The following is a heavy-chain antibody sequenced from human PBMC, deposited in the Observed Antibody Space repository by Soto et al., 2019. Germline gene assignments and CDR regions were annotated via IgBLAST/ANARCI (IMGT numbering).Heavy chain of an antibody. CDR3: ARAIRSKQWLVQRGHAFDI. CDR2: IYYSGST. J-gene: IGHJ3*02. D-gene: IGHD6-19*01. V-gene: IGHV4-28*03. Sequence: PSETLSLTCAVSGYSISSSNWWGWIRQPPGKGLEWIGYIYYSGSTNYNPSLKSRVTISVDTSKNHFSLKLSSVTAADTAVYYCARAIRSKQWLVQRGHAFDIWGQGTMVTVSS. CDR1: GYSISSSNW.